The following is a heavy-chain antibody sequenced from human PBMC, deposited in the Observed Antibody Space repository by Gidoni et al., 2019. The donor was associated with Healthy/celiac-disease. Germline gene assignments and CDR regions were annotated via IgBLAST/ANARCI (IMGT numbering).Heavy chain of an antibody. Sequence: EVQLVESGGGLVQPGGSLRLACAASGCTFSGYWMSWVRQAPGKGLEWVANIKQDGSEKYYVDSVKGRFTISRDNAKNSLYLQMNSLRAEDTAVYYCARGVEMARDGYNDYWGQGTLVTVSS. D-gene: IGHD5-12*01. CDR2: IKQDGSEK. CDR1: GCTFSGYW. CDR3: ARGVEMARDGYNDY. V-gene: IGHV3-7*01. J-gene: IGHJ4*02.